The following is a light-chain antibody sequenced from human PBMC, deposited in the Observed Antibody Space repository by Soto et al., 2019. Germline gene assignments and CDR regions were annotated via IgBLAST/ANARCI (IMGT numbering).Light chain of an antibody. Sequence: ENVLTQSPVTLSLSPGARATLSCRASQGISVYLAWYQQKPGQAPRLLIYDGSNRATGIPARFSGSGSGTEFTLTISSLQSEEFAVYYCQQYNNWPRTFGQGTKVDIK. CDR1: QGISVY. J-gene: IGKJ1*01. CDR3: QQYNNWPRT. CDR2: DGS. V-gene: IGKV3D-15*01.